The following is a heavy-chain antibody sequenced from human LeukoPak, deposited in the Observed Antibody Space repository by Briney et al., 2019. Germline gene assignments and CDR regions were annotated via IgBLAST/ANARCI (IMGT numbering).Heavy chain of an antibody. J-gene: IGHJ4*02. CDR3: ARVDY. Sequence: PGGSLRLSCAASGFTFSSYGMSWVRQAPGKGLEWVANIKQDGSEKYYVDSVKGRFTISRDNAKNSLYLQMNSLRAEDTAVYYCARVDYWGQGTLVTVSS. CDR2: IKQDGSEK. CDR1: GFTFSSYG. V-gene: IGHV3-7*01.